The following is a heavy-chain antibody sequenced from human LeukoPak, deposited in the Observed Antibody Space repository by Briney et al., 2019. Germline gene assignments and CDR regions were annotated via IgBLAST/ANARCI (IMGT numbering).Heavy chain of an antibody. Sequence: PSETPSLTCTVSGGSISSYYWSWIRQPPGKGLEWIGYIYYSGSTNYNPSLKSRVTISVDTSKNQFSLKLSSVTAADTAVYYCARLRYSSGFDYWGQGTLVTVSS. J-gene: IGHJ4*02. V-gene: IGHV4-59*01. CDR3: ARLRYSSGFDY. CDR1: GGSISSYY. D-gene: IGHD6-19*01. CDR2: IYYSGST.